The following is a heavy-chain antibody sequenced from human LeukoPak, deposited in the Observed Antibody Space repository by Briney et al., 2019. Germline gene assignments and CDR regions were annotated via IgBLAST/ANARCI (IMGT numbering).Heavy chain of an antibody. CDR1: GFTFSSYS. J-gene: IGHJ6*02. Sequence: GGSLRLSCAASGFTFSSYSMNWVRQAPGKGLEWVSYISSSSSTISYADSVKGRFTISRDNAKNSLYLQMNSLRAEDTALYHCARNNGMDVWGQGTTVIVSS. CDR2: ISSSSSTI. V-gene: IGHV3-48*01. CDR3: ARNNGMDV.